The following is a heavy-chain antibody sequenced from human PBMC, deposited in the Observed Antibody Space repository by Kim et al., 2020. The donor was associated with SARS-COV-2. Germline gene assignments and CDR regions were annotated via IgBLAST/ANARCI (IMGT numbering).Heavy chain of an antibody. D-gene: IGHD6-13*01. CDR3: AKDGGSSSYFFDY. CDR2: ISGSGGST. Sequence: GGSLRLSCATSGFTFSSYAMSWVRQAPGKGLEWVSSISGSGGSTYYADSVKGRFTISRDNSKNTLYLQMNSLRVEDTAVYYCAKDGGSSSYFFDYWGQGTLVTVSS. CDR1: GFTFSSYA. J-gene: IGHJ4*02. V-gene: IGHV3-23*01.